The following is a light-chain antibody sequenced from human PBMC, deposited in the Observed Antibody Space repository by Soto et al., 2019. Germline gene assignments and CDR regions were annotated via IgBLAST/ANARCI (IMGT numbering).Light chain of an antibody. Sequence: DIQMTQSPSTLSGSVGDRVTITCRASQTISSWLAWYQQKPGKAPNLLIYDASTLERGVPSRFSGTGPGTEFTLTIDRLQPDDFATYYCQQYHTSSITFGQGTRLAIK. CDR2: DAS. CDR1: QTISSW. CDR3: QQYHTSSIT. J-gene: IGKJ5*01. V-gene: IGKV1-5*01.